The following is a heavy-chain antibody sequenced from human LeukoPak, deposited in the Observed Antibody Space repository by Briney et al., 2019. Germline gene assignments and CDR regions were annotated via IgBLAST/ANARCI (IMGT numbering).Heavy chain of an antibody. CDR2: IYYSGNT. V-gene: IGHV4-59*01. Sequence: SETLFLTCTVSGDSISSYYWSWIRQPPGKGLEWIGYIYYSGNTNYNPSLKSRVTVSVDTSKNQFSLKLSSVTAADTAVYYCARYRRGVVPMDVWGKGTTVTVSS. D-gene: IGHD2-2*01. CDR1: GDSISSYY. J-gene: IGHJ6*03. CDR3: ARYRRGVVPMDV.